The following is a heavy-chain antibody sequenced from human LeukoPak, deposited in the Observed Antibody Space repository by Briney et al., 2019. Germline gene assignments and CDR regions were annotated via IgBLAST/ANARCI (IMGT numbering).Heavy chain of an antibody. Sequence: GGSLRLSCTVSGFTVSSNSMSWVRQAPGKGLEWVSFIYSDNTHYSDSVKGRFTISRDNSKNTLYLQMGSLRAEDMAVYYCARVKQWLVRQYYMDVWGKGTTVTVSS. CDR1: GFTVSSNS. CDR3: ARVKQWLVRQYYMDV. CDR2: IYSDNT. V-gene: IGHV3-66*03. D-gene: IGHD6-19*01. J-gene: IGHJ6*03.